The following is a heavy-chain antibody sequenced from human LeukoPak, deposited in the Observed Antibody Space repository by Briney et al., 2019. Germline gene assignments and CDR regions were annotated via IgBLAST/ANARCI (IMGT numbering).Heavy chain of an antibody. J-gene: IGHJ3*02. CDR1: GGTFSSYA. V-gene: IGHV1-69*01. CDR3: ARAFRGGGRDDDAFNI. D-gene: IGHD2-15*01. Sequence: GSSVKVSCKASGGTFSSYAISWVRQAPEQGLEWMGGIIPIFGTANYAQKFQGRVTTTADESTSTAYMELSSLRSEDTAVYYCARAFRGGGRDDDAFNIWGQGTMVTVSS. CDR2: IIPIFGTA.